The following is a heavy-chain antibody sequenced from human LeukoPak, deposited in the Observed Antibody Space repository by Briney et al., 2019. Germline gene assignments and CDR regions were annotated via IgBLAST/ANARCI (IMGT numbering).Heavy chain of an antibody. J-gene: IGHJ4*02. D-gene: IGHD2-15*01. Sequence: GGSLRLSCAASGFTFDDYAMFWVRQAPGKGLEWVSGISWDSGSTGYRDSVKGRFTISRDNAKNSLYLQMNSLRPEDTALYFCAKGHCSGHSCLLHYFDYWGQGTLVTVSS. CDR1: GFTFDDYA. V-gene: IGHV3-9*01. CDR2: ISWDSGST. CDR3: AKGHCSGHSCLLHYFDY.